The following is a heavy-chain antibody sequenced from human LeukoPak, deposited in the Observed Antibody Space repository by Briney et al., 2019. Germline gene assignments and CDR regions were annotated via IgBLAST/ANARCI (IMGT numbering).Heavy chain of an antibody. CDR2: INPRSGST. D-gene: IGHD5-24*01. Sequence: ASVTVSCKASGYTFINYFIHWVRQAPGQGLEWMGVINPRSGSTTYAQNFQGTATMTRDTSTSTVYVELSSLRSEDTAVYYCAREGDAYKDFDYWGQGTLVTVSS. CDR1: GYTFINYF. V-gene: IGHV1-46*01. J-gene: IGHJ4*02. CDR3: AREGDAYKDFDY.